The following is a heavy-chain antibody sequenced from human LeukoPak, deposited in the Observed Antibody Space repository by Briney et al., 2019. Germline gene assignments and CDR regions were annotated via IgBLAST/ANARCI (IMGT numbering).Heavy chain of an antibody. D-gene: IGHD6-19*01. J-gene: IGHJ4*02. Sequence: PGGSLRLSCGASGFTFSSYWMSWVRQAPGKGLEWVANIKEDGSEKYYVDSVKGRFTISRDNAKNSLYLQMNSLRVDDTAVYYCARARWVAGTASFDYWGQGSLVTVSS. CDR2: IKEDGSEK. V-gene: IGHV3-7*04. CDR1: GFTFSSYW. CDR3: ARARWVAGTASFDY.